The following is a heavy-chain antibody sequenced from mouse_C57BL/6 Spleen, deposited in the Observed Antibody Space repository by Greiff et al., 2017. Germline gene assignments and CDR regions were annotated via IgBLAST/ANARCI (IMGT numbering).Heavy chain of an antibody. CDR1: GFSLTSYG. Sequence: QVQLQQSGPGLVKPSQSLSITCTVSGFSLTSYGVHWVRQSPGKGLEWLGVIWRGGSTDYNADFMSRLSITKDNSKSQVFYKMNSLQADDTAIYYCAKGDYGSSYDYAMDYWGQGTSVTVSS. V-gene: IGHV2-5*01. D-gene: IGHD1-1*01. CDR3: AKGDYGSSYDYAMDY. J-gene: IGHJ4*01. CDR2: IWRGGST.